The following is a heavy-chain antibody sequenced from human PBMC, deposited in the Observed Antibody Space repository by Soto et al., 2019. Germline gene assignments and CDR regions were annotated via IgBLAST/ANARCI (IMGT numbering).Heavy chain of an antibody. CDR2: ISSSSRYI. CDR3: ARGTRRDGDLLEYLQH. D-gene: IGHD1-1*01. V-gene: IGHV3-21*01. Sequence: EVQLVESGGGLVKPGGSLRLSCAASGFTFSSCSMNWVRQAPGKGLAWVSSISSSSRYIYYADSLKGRFTISRDNAKNSLYLQMNSLRAEDTAVYYCARGTRRDGDLLEYLQHWGQGTLVTVSS. J-gene: IGHJ1*01. CDR1: GFTFSSCS.